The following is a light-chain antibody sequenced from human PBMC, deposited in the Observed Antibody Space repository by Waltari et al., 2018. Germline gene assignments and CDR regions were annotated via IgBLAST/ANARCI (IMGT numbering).Light chain of an antibody. V-gene: IGLV2-14*01. J-gene: IGLJ2*01. CDR3: SSYTSSSTVV. Sequence: QSALTQPASVSGSPGPSITISCTGTSSDVGGYTYVSWYQQHPGNAPKLMIYEVRNRPSGVSNRFSGSKSGNTASLTISGLQAEDEADYYCSSYTSSSTVVFGGGTKLTVL. CDR1: SSDVGGYTY. CDR2: EVR.